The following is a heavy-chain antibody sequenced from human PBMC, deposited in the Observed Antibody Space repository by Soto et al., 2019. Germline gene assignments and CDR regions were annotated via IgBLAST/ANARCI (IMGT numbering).Heavy chain of an antibody. CDR2: IIPILGIA. D-gene: IGHD2-2*01. V-gene: IGHV1-69*10. J-gene: IGHJ4*02. Sequence: ASVKVSCKASGGTFSSYAISWVRQAPGQGLEWMGGIIPILGIANYAQKFQGRVTITADKSTSTAYMELSSLRSEDTAVYYCARGGYCSSTSCFDYWGQGTLVTGSS. CDR3: ARGGYCSSTSCFDY. CDR1: GGTFSSYA.